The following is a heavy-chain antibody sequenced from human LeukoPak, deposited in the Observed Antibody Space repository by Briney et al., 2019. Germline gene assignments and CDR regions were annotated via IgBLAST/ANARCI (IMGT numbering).Heavy chain of an antibody. D-gene: IGHD5-12*01. CDR3: ARHTWQWLPFDD. CDR2: INHGGST. Sequence: SETLSLTCAVYGGSFSGDFWSWIRQSPGKGLEWIGEINHGGSTTYNPSLQSRVTMSVDTSTNQISPKMTSVTAADTAIYYCARHTWQWLPFDDWRQETQVHLL. V-gene: IGHV4-34*01. J-gene: IGHJ4*02. CDR1: GGSFSGDF.